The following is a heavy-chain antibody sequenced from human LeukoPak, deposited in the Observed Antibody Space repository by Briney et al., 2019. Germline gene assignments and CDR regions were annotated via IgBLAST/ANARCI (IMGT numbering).Heavy chain of an antibody. CDR3: ARTLTTLDY. V-gene: IGHV3-21*01. Sequence: GRSLRLSCEASGFTLRGYGIHWVRQAPGKGLEWVSSINSCRIYIYYADSVKGRFTISRDNAKNSLYLQMNSVRAEDTAVYYCARTLTTLDYWGQGTLVTVSS. CDR2: INSCRIYI. J-gene: IGHJ4*02. CDR1: GFTLRGYG. D-gene: IGHD2/OR15-2a*01.